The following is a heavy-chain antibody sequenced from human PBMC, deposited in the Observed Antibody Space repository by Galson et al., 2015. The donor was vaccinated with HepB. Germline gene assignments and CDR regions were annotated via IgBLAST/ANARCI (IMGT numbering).Heavy chain of an antibody. Sequence: FSSYSMNWVRQAPGKGLEWVSSISSSSSYIYYADSVKGRFTISRDNAKNSLYLQMNSLRAEDTAVYYCARVYYDSSGYSPRDWGQGTLVTVSS. J-gene: IGHJ4*02. CDR3: ARVYYDSSGYSPRD. D-gene: IGHD3-22*01. CDR1: FSSYS. CDR2: ISSSSSYI. V-gene: IGHV3-21*01.